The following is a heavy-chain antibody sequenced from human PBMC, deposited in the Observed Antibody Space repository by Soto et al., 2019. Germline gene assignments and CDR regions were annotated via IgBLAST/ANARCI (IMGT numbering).Heavy chain of an antibody. V-gene: IGHV3-30*18. J-gene: IGHJ4*02. CDR1: GFTFSSYG. CDR3: AKGKSYYDEGPRYSDY. Sequence: GGSLRLSCAASGFTFSSYGMHWVRQAPGKGLEWVAVISYDGSNKYYADSVKGRFTISRDNSKNTLYLQMNSLRAEDTAVYYCAKGKSYYDEGPRYSDYWGQGTLVTVSS. CDR2: ISYDGSNK. D-gene: IGHD3-3*01.